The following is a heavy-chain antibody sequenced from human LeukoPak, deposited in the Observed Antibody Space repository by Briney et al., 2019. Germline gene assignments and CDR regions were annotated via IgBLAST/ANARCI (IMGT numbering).Heavy chain of an antibody. V-gene: IGHV3-7*02. CDR3: ARAADYYDSSGYQYYFDY. CDR2: IKEDGSEK. J-gene: IGHJ4*02. CDR1: GFTFSSHW. Sequence: GGSLRLSCAASGFTFSSHWMNWVRQAPGKGLEWVANIKEDGSEKYYVDSVKGRFTISRDNAKNSLCLQMNSLRAEDTAVYYCARAADYYDSSGYQYYFDYWGQGTLVTVSS. D-gene: IGHD3-22*01.